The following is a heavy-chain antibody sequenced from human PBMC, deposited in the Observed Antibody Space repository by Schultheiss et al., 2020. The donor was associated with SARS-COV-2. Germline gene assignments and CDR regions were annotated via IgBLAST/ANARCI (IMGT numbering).Heavy chain of an antibody. CDR3: AREGRDVLRFLEWLVDGMDV. Sequence: SQTLSLTCTVSGYSISSGYYWGWIRQPPGKGLEWIGSIYHSGSTYYNPSLKSRVTISVDTSKNQFSLKLSSVTAADTVVYYCAREGRDVLRFLEWLVDGMDVWGQGTTVTVSS. D-gene: IGHD3-3*01. CDR2: IYHSGST. V-gene: IGHV4-38-2*02. CDR1: GYSISSGYY. J-gene: IGHJ6*02.